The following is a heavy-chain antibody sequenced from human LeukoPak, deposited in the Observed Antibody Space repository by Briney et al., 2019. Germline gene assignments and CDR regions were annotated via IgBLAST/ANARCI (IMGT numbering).Heavy chain of an antibody. D-gene: IGHD6-19*01. J-gene: IGHJ5*02. CDR2: IYYSGST. CDR1: GGSISSGGHY. Sequence: SETLSLTCTVSGGSISSGGHYWSWIRQHPGKGLEWIGYIYYSGSTYYNPSLKSRVTISVDTSKNQFSLKLSSVTAADTAVYYCARGYSSGWYQDDWFDPWGQGTLVTVSS. V-gene: IGHV4-31*03. CDR3: ARGYSSGWYQDDWFDP.